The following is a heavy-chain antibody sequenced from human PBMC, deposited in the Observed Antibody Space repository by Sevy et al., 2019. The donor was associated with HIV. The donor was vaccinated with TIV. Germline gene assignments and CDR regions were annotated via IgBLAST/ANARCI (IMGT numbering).Heavy chain of an antibody. D-gene: IGHD3-3*01. CDR1: GFTISSYG. CDR2: IRYDGSNQ. J-gene: IGHJ6*02. Sequence: GGSLRLSCAASGFTISSYGMHWVRQAPGKGLEWVAVIRYDGSNQYYADSVKGRFTISRDNSKNTLYLQMNSLRAEDTAVYYCARDRLGITISAEWGGGMDVWGQGTTVTVSS. CDR3: ARDRLGITISAEWGGGMDV. V-gene: IGHV3-33*01.